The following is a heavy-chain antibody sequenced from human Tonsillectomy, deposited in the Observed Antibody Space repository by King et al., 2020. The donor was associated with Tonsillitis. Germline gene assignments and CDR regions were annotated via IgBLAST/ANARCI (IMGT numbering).Heavy chain of an antibody. CDR3: ARDHPGPEAIDY. Sequence: VQLVESEAEVKEPGASVKVSCRASGYTFSYYYLHWVRQAPGQGLEWMRYMYHNGAETKYDQKFQGRVTMTWDTSISTAYVDLSRLTSDDTAVYYCARDHPGPEAIDYWGQGTLVTVSS. J-gene: IGHJ4*02. CDR2: MYHNGAET. V-gene: IGHV1-2*02. CDR1: GYTFSYYY.